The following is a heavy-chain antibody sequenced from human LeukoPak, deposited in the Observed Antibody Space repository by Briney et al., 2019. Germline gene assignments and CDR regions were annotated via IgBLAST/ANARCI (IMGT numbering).Heavy chain of an antibody. J-gene: IGHJ6*02. CDR3: ATAASTTAPVGYGMDV. V-gene: IGHV1-3*01. Sequence: GASVKVSCKASGYTFTSYAMHWVRQAPGQRLGWMGWINAGNGNATYTQKFQDRVTFTRDTSASTAYMDLSSLRSEDTAVYYCATAASTTAPVGYGMDVWGQGTTVTVSS. CDR2: INAGNGNA. CDR1: GYTFTSYA. D-gene: IGHD1-26*01.